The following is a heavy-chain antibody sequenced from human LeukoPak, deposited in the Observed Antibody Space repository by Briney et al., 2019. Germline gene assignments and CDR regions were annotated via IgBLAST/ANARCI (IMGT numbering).Heavy chain of an antibody. D-gene: IGHD2-15*01. CDR1: GGSFSGYY. Sequence: SETLSLTCAVYGGSFSGYYWSWIRQPPGKGLEWIGEINHNGSTNYNPSLKSRVTISVDTSKNQFSLKLSSVTAADTAVYYCARGRGYCSGGSCYAQGFDYWGQGTLVTVSS. V-gene: IGHV4-34*01. CDR2: INHNGST. CDR3: ARGRGYCSGGSCYAQGFDY. J-gene: IGHJ4*02.